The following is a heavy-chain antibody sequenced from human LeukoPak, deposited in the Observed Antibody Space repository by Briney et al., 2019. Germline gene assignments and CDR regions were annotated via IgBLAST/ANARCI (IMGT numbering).Heavy chain of an antibody. J-gene: IGHJ4*02. CDR3: ARARRHYGSGSYLDY. D-gene: IGHD3-10*01. V-gene: IGHV4-38-2*02. CDR2: IYHSGST. CDR1: GYSISSGYY. Sequence: PTETLSLTCTVSGYSISSGYYWGWIRQPPGKGLEWIGSIYHSGSTYYNPSLKSRVTISVDTSKNQFSLKLSSVTAADTAVYYCARARRHYGSGSYLDYWGQGTLVTVSS.